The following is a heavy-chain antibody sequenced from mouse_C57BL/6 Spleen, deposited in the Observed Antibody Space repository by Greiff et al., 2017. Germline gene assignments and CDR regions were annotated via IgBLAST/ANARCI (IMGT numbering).Heavy chain of an antibody. D-gene: IGHD1-1*01. CDR2: ISSGSSTI. Sequence: DVMLVESGGGLVKPGGSLKLSCAASGFTFSDYGMHWVRQAPEKGLEWVAYISSGSSTIYYADTVKGRFTISRDNAKNTLFLQMTRLRSEDTAMYYCARAPYYGSSYWYFDVWGTGTTVTVSS. CDR3: ARAPYYGSSYWYFDV. CDR1: GFTFSDYG. J-gene: IGHJ1*03. V-gene: IGHV5-17*01.